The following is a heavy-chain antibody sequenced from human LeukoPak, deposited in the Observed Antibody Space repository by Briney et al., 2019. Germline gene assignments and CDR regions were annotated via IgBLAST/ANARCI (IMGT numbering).Heavy chain of an antibody. CDR2: ICHSGST. J-gene: IGHJ6*03. CDR3: ARSHTYCGGDCYSAGYMDV. D-gene: IGHD2-21*01. CDR1: GGSISSGGYS. Sequence: TLSLTCAVSGGSISSGGYSWSWIRQPPGKGLEWIGYICHSGSTYYNPSLKSRVTISVDRSKNQFSLKLSSVTAADTAVYYCARSHTYCGGDCYSAGYMDVWGKGTTVTVSS. V-gene: IGHV4-30-2*01.